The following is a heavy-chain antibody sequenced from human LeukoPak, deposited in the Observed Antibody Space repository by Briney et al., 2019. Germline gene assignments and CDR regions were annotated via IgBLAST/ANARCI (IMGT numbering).Heavy chain of an antibody. D-gene: IGHD1-26*01. CDR2: ISPYSGNT. V-gene: IGHV1-18*01. J-gene: IGHJ6*02. Sequence: ASVKVSCKASGGTLSDHVISWVRQAPGQGLEWMGWISPYSGNTNYAQKLQGRVTMTTDTSTSTAYMELRSLRSDDTAVYYCARGGREGMDVWGQGTTVTVSS. CDR3: ARGGREGMDV. CDR1: GGTLSDHV.